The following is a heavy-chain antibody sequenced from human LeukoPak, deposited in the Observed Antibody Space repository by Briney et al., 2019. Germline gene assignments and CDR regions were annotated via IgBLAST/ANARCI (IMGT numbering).Heavy chain of an antibody. CDR3: ARGVKTLAAAAINY. V-gene: IGHV1-8*02. CDR2: MNPNSGNT. CDR1: GGTFSSYA. D-gene: IGHD6-13*01. Sequence: ASVKVSCKASGGTFSSYAISWVRQAPGQGLEWMGWMNPNSGNTGYAQKFQGRVTMTRNTSISTAYMELSSLRSEDTAVYYCARGVKTLAAAAINYWGQGTLVTVSS. J-gene: IGHJ4*02.